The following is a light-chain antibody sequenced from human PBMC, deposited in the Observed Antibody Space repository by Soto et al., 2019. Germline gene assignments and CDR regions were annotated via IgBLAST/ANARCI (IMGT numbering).Light chain of an antibody. CDR3: QTWGSGTGV. Sequence: QLVLTQSPSASASLGDSVKLTCTLSSGHSSYAIAWHQQQPEKGPRYLMKLNSDGSHSKGDGIPDRFSGSSSGAERYLTISRLQSEDEADYYCQTWGSGTGVFGGGTKVTVL. J-gene: IGLJ2*01. V-gene: IGLV4-69*01. CDR1: SGHSSYA. CDR2: LNSDGSH.